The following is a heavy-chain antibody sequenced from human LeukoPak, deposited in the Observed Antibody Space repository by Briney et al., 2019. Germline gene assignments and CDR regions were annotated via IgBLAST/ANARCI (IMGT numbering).Heavy chain of an antibody. CDR1: GFTFSSYS. Sequence: PGGSLRLSCAASGFTFSSYSMNWVRQAPGKGLEWVSSISSSSSYIYYADSVKGRFTISRDNAKNSLYLQMNSLRAEDTAVYYCARAAGGVVVVPADHYMDVWGKGTTVTVSS. D-gene: IGHD2-2*01. CDR2: ISSSSSYI. CDR3: ARAAGGVVVVPADHYMDV. J-gene: IGHJ6*03. V-gene: IGHV3-21*01.